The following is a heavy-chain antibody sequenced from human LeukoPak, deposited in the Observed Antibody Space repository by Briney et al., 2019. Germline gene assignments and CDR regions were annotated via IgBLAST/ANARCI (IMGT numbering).Heavy chain of an antibody. CDR2: INPSGGST. CDR3: ATWGYVEQLERRGAFDI. D-gene: IGHD1-1*01. V-gene: IGHV1-46*01. CDR1: GYTFTSYY. J-gene: IGHJ3*02. Sequence: ASVKVSCKASGYTFTSYYMHWVRQAPGQGLGWMGIINPSGGSTSYAQKFQGRVTMTEDTSADTAYMELSSLRSEDTAVYYCATWGYVEQLERRGAFDIWGQGTMVTVSS.